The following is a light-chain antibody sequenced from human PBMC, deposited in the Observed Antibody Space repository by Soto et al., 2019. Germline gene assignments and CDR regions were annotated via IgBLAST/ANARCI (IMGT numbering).Light chain of an antibody. V-gene: IGLV1-44*01. Sequence: QSVLTQSPSASGTPGQRVTISCSVGSSNIGSNTVIWYQQLPGTAPRLLIYSNNQWPSGVPDRFSGSKSGTSASLAISGLQSDDEADYYCGAWDDNLSAYVFGTGTKVTVL. CDR3: GAWDDNLSAYV. J-gene: IGLJ1*01. CDR2: SNN. CDR1: SSNIGSNT.